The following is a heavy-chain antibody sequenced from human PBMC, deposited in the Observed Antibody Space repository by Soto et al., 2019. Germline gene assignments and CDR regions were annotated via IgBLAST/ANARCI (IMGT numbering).Heavy chain of an antibody. D-gene: IGHD3-22*01. V-gene: IGHV3-30-3*01. CDR2: ISYDGNNK. CDR3: AREVASYDRSGFFDY. CDR1: WFPFSSPS. Sequence: QVQLVESGGGVVQPWGVPRIPFSAPWFPFSSPSLALVPPAPGKGLEWVALISYDGNNKYYADSVKGRFTISRDNSKNTLYLQMNSLRAEDTAVYYCAREVASYDRSGFFDYWGQGTLVTVSS. J-gene: IGHJ4*02.